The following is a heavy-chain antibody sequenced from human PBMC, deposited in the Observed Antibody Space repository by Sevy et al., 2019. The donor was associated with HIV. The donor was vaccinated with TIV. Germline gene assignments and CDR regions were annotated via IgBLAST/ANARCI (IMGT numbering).Heavy chain of an antibody. CDR2: MNPNSGNT. J-gene: IGHJ4*02. CDR3: ARGYRYYYDSSGYVL. V-gene: IGHV1-8*02. D-gene: IGHD3-22*01. CDR1: GYTFTGYY. Sequence: ASVKVSCKASGYTFTGYYMHWVRQATGQGLEWMGWMNPNSGNTGYAQKFQGRVTMTRNTSISTAYMELSSLRSEDTAVYYCARGYRYYYDSSGYVLWGQGTLVTVSS.